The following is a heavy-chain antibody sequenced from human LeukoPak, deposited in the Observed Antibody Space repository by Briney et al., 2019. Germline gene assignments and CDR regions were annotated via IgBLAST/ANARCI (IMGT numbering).Heavy chain of an antibody. Sequence: PGESLRLSCAASGFTVSSNYMSWVRQAPVRGLEWVSVIYPDGSTHYADSVKGRFTISRDTSKNTLSLQVNSLRADDTALYYCTRTIAAAGLDYFDLWGHGTLVTVSS. V-gene: IGHV3-53*01. CDR1: GFTVSSNY. CDR2: IYPDGST. J-gene: IGHJ4*01. D-gene: IGHD6-13*01. CDR3: TRTIAAAGLDYFDL.